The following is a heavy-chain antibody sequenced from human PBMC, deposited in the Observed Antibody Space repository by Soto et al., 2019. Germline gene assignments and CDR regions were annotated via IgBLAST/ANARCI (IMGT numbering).Heavy chain of an antibody. D-gene: IGHD6-19*01. CDR3: AGTGYSSGWPDY. V-gene: IGHV4-39*07. CDR2: IYYSGST. Sequence: PSETLSLTCTVTGGSISSSNYYWGWIRQPPGKGLEWIGSIYYSGSTNYNPSPKSRVNISVDTSKNQFSLKLSSVTAADTAVYYCAGTGYSSGWPDYWGQGTLVTVSS. CDR1: GGSISSSNYY. J-gene: IGHJ4*02.